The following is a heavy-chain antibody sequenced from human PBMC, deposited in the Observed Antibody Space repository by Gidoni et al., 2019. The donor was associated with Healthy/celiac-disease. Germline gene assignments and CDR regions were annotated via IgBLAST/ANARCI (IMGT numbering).Heavy chain of an antibody. D-gene: IGHD2-21*02. J-gene: IGHJ4*02. CDR1: GFPFSIYS. V-gene: IGHV3-21*01. CDR2: ISSSSSYI. Sequence: EVQLVESGGGLVKPGVSLRLSCAASGFPFSIYSMNWVRQAPGKGLEWVSSISSSSSYIYYADSVKGRFTISRDNAKNSLYLQMNSLRAEDTAVYYCARERTYCGGDCKASFDYWGQGTLVTVSS. CDR3: ARERTYCGGDCKASFDY.